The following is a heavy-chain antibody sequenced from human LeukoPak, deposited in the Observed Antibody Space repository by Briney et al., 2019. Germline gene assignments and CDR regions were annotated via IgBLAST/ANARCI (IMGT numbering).Heavy chain of an antibody. D-gene: IGHD3-10*01. CDR1: GCSISSYY. V-gene: IGHV4-4*07. Sequence: PSETLSLTCTVSGCSISSYYWSWIRQPAGKGLEWIGRIYTSGSTDYNPSLKSRVTMSVDTSKNQFSLKLSSVTAADTAVYYCARGAYGSPSQNWFDPWGQGTLVTVSS. CDR2: IYTSGST. CDR3: ARGAYGSPSQNWFDP. J-gene: IGHJ5*02.